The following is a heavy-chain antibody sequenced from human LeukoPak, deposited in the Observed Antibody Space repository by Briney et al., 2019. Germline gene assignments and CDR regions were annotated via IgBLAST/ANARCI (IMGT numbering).Heavy chain of an antibody. CDR2: ILASGEST. CDR3: AKVTTVTTEDY. J-gene: IGHJ4*02. Sequence: GGSLRLSCAASGFTFSSYAMSWVRQAPGKGLEWVSSILASGESTYYADSVKGRFTISRDNSKNTLYLQINSLRAEDTAVFYCAKVTTVTTEDYWGQGTLVTVSS. CDR1: GFTFSSYA. V-gene: IGHV3-23*01. D-gene: IGHD4-17*01.